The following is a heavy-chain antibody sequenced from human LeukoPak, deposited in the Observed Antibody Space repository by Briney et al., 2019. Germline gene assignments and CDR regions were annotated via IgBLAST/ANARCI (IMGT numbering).Heavy chain of an antibody. Sequence: ASVKVSCKASGYTFTGYYMHWVRQAPGQGLEWMGWINPNSGGTNYAQKFQGRVTMTRDTSISTAYMELSRLRSDDTAVYYCARTYYYDSSGYYPGYDAFDIWGQGTMVTVSS. CDR1: GYTFTGYY. CDR3: ARTYYYDSSGYYPGYDAFDI. CDR2: INPNSGGT. D-gene: IGHD3-22*01. V-gene: IGHV1-2*02. J-gene: IGHJ3*02.